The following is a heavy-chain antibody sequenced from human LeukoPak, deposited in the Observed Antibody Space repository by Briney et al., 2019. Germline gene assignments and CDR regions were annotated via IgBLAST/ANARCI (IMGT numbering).Heavy chain of an antibody. CDR3: ARGLRVRGVYYYYGMDV. Sequence: SETLSLTCAVYGGSFSGYYWSRIRQPPGKGLEWIGEINHSGSTNYNPSLKSRVTISVDTSKNQFSLKLSSVTAADTAVYYCARGLRVRGVYYYYGMDVWGQGTTVTVSS. J-gene: IGHJ6*02. D-gene: IGHD3-10*01. CDR2: INHSGST. V-gene: IGHV4-34*01. CDR1: GGSFSGYY.